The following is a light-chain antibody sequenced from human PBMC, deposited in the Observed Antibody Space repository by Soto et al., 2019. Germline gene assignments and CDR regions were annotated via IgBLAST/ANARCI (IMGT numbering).Light chain of an antibody. CDR3: SSYSRHSIPV. V-gene: IGLV2-14*01. CDR1: SSDVGGYNY. Sequence: QSALTQPASVSGSPGQSITISCTGTSSDVGGYNYVSWYQHYPGKAPKLIIYEVSNRPSGVSNRFSGSKSGDTASLTISGLQAEDEADYYCSSYSRHSIPVFGGGTKLTVL. J-gene: IGLJ2*01. CDR2: EVS.